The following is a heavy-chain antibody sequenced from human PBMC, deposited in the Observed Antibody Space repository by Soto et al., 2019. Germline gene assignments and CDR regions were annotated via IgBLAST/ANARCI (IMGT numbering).Heavy chain of an antibody. CDR3: ARSIVGATGDWFDP. Sequence: PSETLSLTCTVSGGSISRYYWSWIRQPPGKGLEWIGYIYYSGSTNYNPSLKSRVTISVDTSKNQFSLKLSSVTAADTAVYYCARSIVGATGDWFDPWGQGTLVTVS. V-gene: IGHV4-59*01. CDR2: IYYSGST. D-gene: IGHD1-26*01. CDR1: GGSISRYY. J-gene: IGHJ5*02.